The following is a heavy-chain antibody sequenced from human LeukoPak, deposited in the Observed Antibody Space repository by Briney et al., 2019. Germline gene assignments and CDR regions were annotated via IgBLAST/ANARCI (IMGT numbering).Heavy chain of an antibody. V-gene: IGHV3-15*01. CDR2: VKSKTDGGTT. CDR3: TTVTSSWYRDAFDI. CDR1: GFSLSDAW. J-gene: IGHJ3*02. Sequence: GGSLRLSCTASGFSLSDAWMSWVRQVPGKGLEWVGHVKSKTDGGTTDYAAPVKGRFTISRDGSKNTLYLQMNSLKTEDTAVYYCTTVTSSWYRDAFDIWGQGTMVTVSS. D-gene: IGHD6-13*01.